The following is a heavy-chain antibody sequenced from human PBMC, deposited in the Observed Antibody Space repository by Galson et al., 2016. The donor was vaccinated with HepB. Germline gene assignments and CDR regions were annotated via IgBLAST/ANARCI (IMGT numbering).Heavy chain of an antibody. D-gene: IGHD5-18*01. CDR2: IVGSGGTT. V-gene: IGHV3-23*01. J-gene: IGHJ4*02. CDR3: ARQQLWPSFDY. Sequence: SLRLSCAASGFTFSSYVMSWVRQAPGQGLEWVSGIVGSGGTTYYAESVQGRFIVSRDNSKNILHLQMDSLRVEDTAIYYCARQQLWPSFDYWGQGILVTVSS. CDR1: GFTFSSYV.